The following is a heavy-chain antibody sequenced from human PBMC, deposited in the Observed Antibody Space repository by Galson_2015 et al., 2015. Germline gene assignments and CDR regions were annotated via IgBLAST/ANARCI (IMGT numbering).Heavy chain of an antibody. Sequence: SVKVSCKASGCTFTSYGISWVRQAPGQGLEWMGWISAYNGNTNYAQKLQGRVTMTTDTSTSTAYMELRSLRSDDTAVYYCARERGPSIAARPHYYYYMDVWGKGTTVTVSS. CDR2: ISAYNGNT. D-gene: IGHD6-6*01. V-gene: IGHV1-18*01. CDR3: ARERGPSIAARPHYYYYMDV. J-gene: IGHJ6*03. CDR1: GCTFTSYG.